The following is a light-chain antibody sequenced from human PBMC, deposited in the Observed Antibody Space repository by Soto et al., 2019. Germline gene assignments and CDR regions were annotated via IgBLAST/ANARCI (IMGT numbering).Light chain of an antibody. Sequence: DIQLTQSPSFLSASVGDRVTITCRASQGISSYLAWYQQKPGKAPKLLIYAASTLQSGVPSRFSGSGSGTESTLTTSSLQPEDCATYDGQQLNSYPSCGPGTKVDIK. V-gene: IGKV1-9*01. CDR3: QQLNSYPS. CDR1: QGISSY. CDR2: AAS. J-gene: IGKJ3*01.